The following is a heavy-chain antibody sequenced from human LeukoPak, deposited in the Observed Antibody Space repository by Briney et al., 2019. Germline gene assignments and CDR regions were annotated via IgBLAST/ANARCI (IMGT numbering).Heavy chain of an antibody. V-gene: IGHV3-48*01. J-gene: IGHJ4*02. CDR3: ATSGGYFDY. CDR1: GFTFSSYS. D-gene: IGHD6-25*01. Sequence: GVSLRLSCAASGFTFSSYSMNWVRQAPGKGLEWVSYISSSSSTIYYADSVKGRFTISRDNAKNSLYLQMNSLRAEDTAVYYCATSGGYFDYWGQGTLVTVSS. CDR2: ISSSSSTI.